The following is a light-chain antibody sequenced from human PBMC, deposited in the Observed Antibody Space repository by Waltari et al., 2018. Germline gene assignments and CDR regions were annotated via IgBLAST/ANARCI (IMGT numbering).Light chain of an antibody. CDR1: NSDIGSYSY. J-gene: IGLJ2*01. Sequence: QSVLTQPASVSGSPGQPIPISCPGTNSDIGSYSYVSWYQQYPGKAPKLIISDLTERPSGVSTRFSGSKSGNTASLTISGLQADDEADYFCSSYTGRGTVIFGRGTMVTVL. V-gene: IGLV2-14*01. CDR3: SSYTGRGTVI. CDR2: DLT.